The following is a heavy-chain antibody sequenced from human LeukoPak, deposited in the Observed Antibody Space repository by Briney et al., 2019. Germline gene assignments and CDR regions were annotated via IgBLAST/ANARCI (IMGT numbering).Heavy chain of an antibody. CDR1: GFTFSSYA. CDR2: ISGSGGST. Sequence: PGGSLRLSCAASGFTFSSYAMSWVRQAPGKGLEWVSAISGSGGSTYYADSVKGRFTISRDNSKNTPYLQMNSLRAEDTAVYYCAKETAVADLYYYYGMDVWGQGTTVTVSS. D-gene: IGHD6-19*01. V-gene: IGHV3-23*01. J-gene: IGHJ6*02. CDR3: AKETAVADLYYYYGMDV.